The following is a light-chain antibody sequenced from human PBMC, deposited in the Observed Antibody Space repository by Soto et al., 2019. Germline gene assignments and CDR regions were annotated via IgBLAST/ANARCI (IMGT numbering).Light chain of an antibody. J-gene: IGLJ2*01. CDR3: GTWDSSLSAGVV. Sequence: QSVLTQPPSVSAAPGQKVTISCSGSSSNIGNNYVSWYQQLPGTAPKLLIYDNNKRPSGIPDRFSGSKSGTSATLGITGLQTWDEADYYCGTWDSSLSAGVVFGGGTKVTVL. CDR1: SSNIGNNY. CDR2: DNN. V-gene: IGLV1-51*01.